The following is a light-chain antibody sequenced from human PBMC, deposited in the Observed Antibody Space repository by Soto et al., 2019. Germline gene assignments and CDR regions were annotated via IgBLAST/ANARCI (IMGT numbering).Light chain of an antibody. CDR3: CSFAGGLFV. CDR2: DVT. V-gene: IGLV2-11*01. CDR1: NSNIGSHNY. Sequence: QSVLTQPRSVSGSPGQAVTVSCTGTNSNIGSHNYVSWYQQRPGKAPKLMIHDVTERPSGVPDRFSGSKSGNTASLTISGLQAEDEAEYFCCSFAGGLFVFGTGTKVTVL. J-gene: IGLJ1*01.